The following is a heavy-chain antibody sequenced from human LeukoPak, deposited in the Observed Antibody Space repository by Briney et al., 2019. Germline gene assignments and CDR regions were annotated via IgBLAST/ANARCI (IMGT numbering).Heavy chain of an antibody. D-gene: IGHD3-16*01. CDR1: GYTFTSYY. J-gene: IGHJ6*03. V-gene: IGHV1-46*01. Sequence: ASVKVSCKASGYTFTSYYMHWVRQAPGQGLEWMGIINPSGGSTSYAQKFQGRVTMTRDMSTSTVYMELSSLRSEDTAVYYCARGATRHGRYYYCMDVWGKGTTVTVSS. CDR3: ARGATRHGRYYYCMDV. CDR2: INPSGGST.